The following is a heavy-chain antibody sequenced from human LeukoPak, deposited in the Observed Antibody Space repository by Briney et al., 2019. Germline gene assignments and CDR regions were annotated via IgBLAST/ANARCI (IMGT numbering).Heavy chain of an antibody. D-gene: IGHD5-24*01. V-gene: IGHV1-46*01. CDR2: INPSGGST. Sequence: GASVKVSCKASGYTFTSYYMHWVRQAPGQGLEWMGIINPSGGSTSYAQKFQGRVTMTRDTSTSTVYMELSSLRSEDTAVYYCARDRFLWLQTTYYYGMDVWGQGTTVTVSS. J-gene: IGHJ6*02. CDR1: GYTFTSYY. CDR3: ARDRFLWLQTTYYYGMDV.